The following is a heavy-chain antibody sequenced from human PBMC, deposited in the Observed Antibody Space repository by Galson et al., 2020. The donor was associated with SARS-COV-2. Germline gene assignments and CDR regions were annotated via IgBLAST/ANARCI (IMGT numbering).Heavy chain of an antibody. V-gene: IGHV3-30-3*01. CDR1: GFTLTSYA. CDR3: ARGTFYYGSGTYHDP. D-gene: IGHD3-10*01. J-gene: IGHJ5*02. CDR2: ISYDGSNK. Sequence: TGGSLRLSCAASGFTLTSYAMHWVRQAPGKGLEWVAVISYDGSNKYYADSVKGRFTISRDNSKNTLYLQMNSLRADDTAVYYCARGTFYYGSGTYHDPWGQGILVTVSS.